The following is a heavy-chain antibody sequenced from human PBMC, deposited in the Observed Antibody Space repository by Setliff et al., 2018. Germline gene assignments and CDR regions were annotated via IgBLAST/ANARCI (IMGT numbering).Heavy chain of an antibody. Sequence: ASVKVSCKASGYTFTRYGISWVRQAPGKGFEWMGWIGPHNGNTYYAQKFQGRVAITTDTSTSTAYMELRSLRSDDTAVYYCAKGGNITRETYYYYGMDVWGQGTTVTVSS. D-gene: IGHD1-20*01. V-gene: IGHV1-18*01. J-gene: IGHJ6*02. CDR3: AKGGNITRETYYYYGMDV. CDR1: GYTFTRYG. CDR2: IGPHNGNT.